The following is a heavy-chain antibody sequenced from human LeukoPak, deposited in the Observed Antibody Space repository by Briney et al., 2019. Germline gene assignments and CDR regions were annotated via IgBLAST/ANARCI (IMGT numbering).Heavy chain of an antibody. CDR3: ARAIVATDAFDI. D-gene: IGHD5-12*01. J-gene: IGHJ3*02. V-gene: IGHV3-21*01. CDR2: ISSSSSYI. Sequence: GSLRLSCAASGFTFSTYSMNWVRQAPGKGLEWVSSISSSSSYIYYADSVKGRFTISRGNAKNALYLQMHSLRAEDTAVYYCARAIVATDAFDIWGQGTMVTVSS. CDR1: GFTFSTYS.